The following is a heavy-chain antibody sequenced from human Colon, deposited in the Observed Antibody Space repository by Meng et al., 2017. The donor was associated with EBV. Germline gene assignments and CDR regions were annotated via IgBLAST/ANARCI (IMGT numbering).Heavy chain of an antibody. CDR2: IYYSGST. Sequence: VEWQGAGLGLGDHTQTLSLTCTVSCGCISSGDYYWSWIRQPPGKGLEWIGYIYYSGSTYYNPSLKSRVTISVDTSKNQFSLKLSSVTAADTAVYYCARDRGGLGAFDYWGQGTLVTVSS. D-gene: IGHD5-12*01. CDR3: ARDRGGLGAFDY. CDR1: CGCISSGDYY. V-gene: IGHV4-30-4*01. J-gene: IGHJ4*02.